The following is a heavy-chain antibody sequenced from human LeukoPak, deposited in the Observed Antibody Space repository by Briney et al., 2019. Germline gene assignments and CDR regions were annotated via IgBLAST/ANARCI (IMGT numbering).Heavy chain of an antibody. D-gene: IGHD3-22*01. Sequence: GGSLRLSCAASGFTFNSYWMNWVRQAPGKGLEWVSSISSSSSYIYYADSVKGRFTISRDNAKNSLYLQMNSLRAEDTAVYYCARRPDYYDSSGGHFDYWGQGTLVTVSS. V-gene: IGHV3-21*01. CDR3: ARRPDYYDSSGGHFDY. CDR2: ISSSSSYI. J-gene: IGHJ4*02. CDR1: GFTFNSYW.